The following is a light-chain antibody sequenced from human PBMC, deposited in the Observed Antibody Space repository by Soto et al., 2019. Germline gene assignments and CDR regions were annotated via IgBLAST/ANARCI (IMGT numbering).Light chain of an antibody. CDR1: SSDVGGYNY. CDR2: EVS. CDR3: SSYTGSSTPV. V-gene: IGLV2-14*01. J-gene: IGLJ3*02. Sequence: QSALTQPASVSGSPGQSITISCTGTSSDVGGYNYVSWYQHHPGKAPKLMIYEVSNRPSGVSNRFSGSKSGNTASLTISGLQAGDEADYYCSSYTGSSTPVFGGGTKLTVL.